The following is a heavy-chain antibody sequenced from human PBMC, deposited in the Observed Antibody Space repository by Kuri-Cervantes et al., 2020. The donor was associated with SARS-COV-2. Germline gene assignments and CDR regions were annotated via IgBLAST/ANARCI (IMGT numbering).Heavy chain of an antibody. CDR2: ISYDGSNK. V-gene: IGHV3-30*03. CDR3: ARVRDEYSNSSPLDY. D-gene: IGHD6-6*01. Sequence: GESLKISFAASGFTFSPYGMQWVRQAPGKGLEWVAVISYDGSNKYYTDSVKGRFTISRDNSKNTLYLQMNSLRAEDTAVYYCARVRDEYSNSSPLDYWGQGTLVTVSS. CDR1: GFTFSPYG. J-gene: IGHJ4*02.